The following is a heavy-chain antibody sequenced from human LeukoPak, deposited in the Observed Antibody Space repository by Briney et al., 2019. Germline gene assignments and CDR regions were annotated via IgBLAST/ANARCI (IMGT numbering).Heavy chain of an antibody. CDR2: ISSNSRYI. CDR1: GFTFSSYS. V-gene: IGHV3-21*01. Sequence: PGGSLRLSCAASGFTFSSYSMNWVRQAPGKGLEWVSSISSNSRYIYYADSVKGRLTVSRDNAKNSVYLQMNNLRVEDTAVYYCARDGLGSYDYWGHGTLVTVSS. J-gene: IGHJ4*01. CDR3: ARDGLGSYDY. D-gene: IGHD3-10*01.